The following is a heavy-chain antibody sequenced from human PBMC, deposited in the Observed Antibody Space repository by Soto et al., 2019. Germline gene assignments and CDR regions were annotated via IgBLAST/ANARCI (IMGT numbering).Heavy chain of an antibody. Sequence: PSETLSLTCAVYGGSFSGYYWSWIRQPPGKGLEWIGEINHSGGTNYNPSLKSRVTISVDTSKNQFSLKLSSVTAADTAVYYCAKTYSGNYFDYWGQGTLVTVSS. CDR3: AKTYSGNYFDY. CDR1: GGSFSGYY. J-gene: IGHJ4*02. D-gene: IGHD1-26*01. V-gene: IGHV4-34*01. CDR2: INHSGGT.